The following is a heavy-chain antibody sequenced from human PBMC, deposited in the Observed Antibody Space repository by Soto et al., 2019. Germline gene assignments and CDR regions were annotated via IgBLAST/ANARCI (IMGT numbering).Heavy chain of an antibody. V-gene: IGHV3-48*02. J-gene: IGHJ4*02. CDR2: ISSSSTI. CDR1: GFTFSSYS. D-gene: IGHD1-1*01. Sequence: EVQLVESGGGLVQPGGSLRLSCAASGFTFSSYSMNWVRQAPGKGLEWVSYISSSSTIYYADSVKGRFTISRDNAKNSLYLQMNSLRDEDTAVYYCASGTFDYWGQGTLVTVSS. CDR3: ASGTFDY.